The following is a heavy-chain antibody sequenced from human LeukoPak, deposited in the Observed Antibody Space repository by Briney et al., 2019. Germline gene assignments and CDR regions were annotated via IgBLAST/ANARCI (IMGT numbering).Heavy chain of an antibody. V-gene: IGHV3-23*01. CDR1: GFTFSSYA. J-gene: IGHJ4*02. D-gene: IGHD3-3*01. Sequence: GGSLRLSCAASGFTFSSYAMSWVRQAPGKGLEWVSAISDRGVSTYYADSVKGRFTISRDNSKNTLYLQMNSLRAEDKAVYYCAKSGYDFWSGYYGTLFDYWGQGTLVTVSS. CDR2: ISDRGVST. CDR3: AKSGYDFWSGYYGTLFDY.